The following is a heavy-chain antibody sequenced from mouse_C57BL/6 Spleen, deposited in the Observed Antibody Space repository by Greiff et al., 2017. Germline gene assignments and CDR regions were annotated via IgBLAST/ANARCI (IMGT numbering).Heavy chain of an antibody. V-gene: IGHV1-50*01. Sequence: QVQLQQPGAELVKPGASVKLSCKASGYTFTSYWMQWVKQRPGQGLEWIGEIDPSDSYTNYNQKFKGKATLTVDTSSSTAYMQLSSLTSEDAAVDYCASNYYGSSRVWGTGTTVTVSS. CDR3: ASNYYGSSRV. CDR1: GYTFTSYW. CDR2: IDPSDSYT. J-gene: IGHJ1*03. D-gene: IGHD1-1*01.